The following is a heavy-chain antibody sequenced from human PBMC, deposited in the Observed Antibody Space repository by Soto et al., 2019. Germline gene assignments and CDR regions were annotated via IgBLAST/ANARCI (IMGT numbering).Heavy chain of an antibody. CDR1: GLTVSNYW. CDR3: AAQRRGWQDDY. V-gene: IGHV3-74*01. D-gene: IGHD6-19*01. J-gene: IGHJ4*02. CDR2: ITGDASDI. Sequence: EVHLVESGGGLVQPGGSLRLSCAASGLTVSNYWMHWVRQAPGKGLVWVSRITGDASDIRYADPGKGRFTVSRDNAKNTVYLQMNRLRDEDTAVYYCAAQRRGWQDDYWGQGTLVTVSS.